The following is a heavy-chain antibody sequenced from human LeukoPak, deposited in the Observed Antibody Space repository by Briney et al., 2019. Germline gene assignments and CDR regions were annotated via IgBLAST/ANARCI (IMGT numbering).Heavy chain of an antibody. CDR2: ISGDSKTI. J-gene: IGHJ4*02. Sequence: GGSLRLSCAASGFTFSTYSMIWVRQAPGKGLEWLSYISGDSKTIYYADSVKGRFTISRDNAKNSLYLQLISLRAEDTAVYCCARDRHSSVDYWGQGTLVTVSS. D-gene: IGHD3-22*01. CDR3: ARDRHSSVDY. CDR1: GFTFSTYS. V-gene: IGHV3-48*01.